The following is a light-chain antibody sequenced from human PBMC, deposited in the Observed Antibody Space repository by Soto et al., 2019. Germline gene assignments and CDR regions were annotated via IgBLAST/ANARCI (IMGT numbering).Light chain of an antibody. J-gene: IGKJ1*01. V-gene: IGKV1-5*01. CDR3: QQYNSYSRT. Sequence: DIQMTQSPSTLSASVVDRVTITCRASQSISSWLAWYQQKPGKAPKLLIYDASTLESGVPSRFSGSGSGTEFTLTISSLQPDDFATYYCQQYNSYSRTFGQGTKVDI. CDR1: QSISSW. CDR2: DAS.